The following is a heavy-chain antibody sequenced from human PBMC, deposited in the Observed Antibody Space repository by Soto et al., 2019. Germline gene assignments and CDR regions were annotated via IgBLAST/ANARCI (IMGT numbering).Heavy chain of an antibody. D-gene: IGHD3-16*01. CDR3: ARDKRTTYEYYFDY. CDR1: GGSISSSSYY. CDR2: IYYSGST. Sequence: KTSETLSLTCTVSGGSISSSSYYWGWIRQPPGKGLEWIGSIYYSGSTYYNPSLKSRVTISVDTSKNQFSLKLSSVTAADTAVYYCARDKRTTYEYYFDYWGQGTLVTVSS. J-gene: IGHJ4*02. V-gene: IGHV4-39*07.